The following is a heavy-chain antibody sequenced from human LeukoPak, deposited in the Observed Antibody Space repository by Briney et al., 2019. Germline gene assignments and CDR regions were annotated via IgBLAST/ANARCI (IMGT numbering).Heavy chain of an antibody. CDR3: ARGMVPSPGDY. CDR2: IYHSGST. D-gene: IGHD2-8*01. J-gene: IGHJ4*02. V-gene: IGHV4-39*07. CDR1: GGSISSSSYY. Sequence: PSETLSLTCTVSGGSISSSSYYWGWIRQPPGKGLEWIGSIYHSGSTYYNPSLKSRVTISVDTSKNQFSLKLSSVTAADTAVYYCARGMVPSPGDYWGQGTLVTVSS.